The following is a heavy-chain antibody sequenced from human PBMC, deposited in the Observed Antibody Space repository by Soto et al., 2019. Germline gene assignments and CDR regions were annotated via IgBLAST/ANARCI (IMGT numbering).Heavy chain of an antibody. CDR1: GFTFSSYA. V-gene: IGHV3-64D*06. Sequence: PGGSLRLSCSASGFTFSSYAMHWVRQAPGKGLEYVSAISSNGGSTYYADSVKGRFTISRDNSKNTLYLQMSSLRAEDTAVYYCVKSSSGRQSAFDIWGQGTMVTVSS. J-gene: IGHJ3*02. CDR3: VKSSSGRQSAFDI. CDR2: ISSNGGST. D-gene: IGHD1-26*01.